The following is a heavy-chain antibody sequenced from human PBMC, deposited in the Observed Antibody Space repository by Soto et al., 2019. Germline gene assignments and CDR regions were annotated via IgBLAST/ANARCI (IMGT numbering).Heavy chain of an antibody. CDR1: GGSISSGGYS. CDR3: ARVGYYYHGMDV. Sequence: SETLSLTCAVSGGSISSGGYSWSWIRQPPGTGLEWIGYIYHSGSTYYNPSLRSRVTISVDRSKNQFSLKLSSVTAADTAVYYCARVGYYYHGMDVWGQGTTLTVSS. V-gene: IGHV4-30-2*01. CDR2: IYHSGST. J-gene: IGHJ6*02.